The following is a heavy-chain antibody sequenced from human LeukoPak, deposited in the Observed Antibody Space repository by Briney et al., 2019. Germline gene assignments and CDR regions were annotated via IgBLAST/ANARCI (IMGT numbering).Heavy chain of an antibody. CDR3: TRRGTGTNKFDY. J-gene: IGHJ4*02. V-gene: IGHV3-23*01. CDR1: GFTFSSYA. CDR2: ISGSGGST. Sequence: PGGSLRLPCAASGFTFSSYAMSWVRQAPGKGLEWVSAISGSGGSTYYADSVKGRFTISRDNSKNTLYLQMNSLKTEDTAVYYCTRRGTGTNKFDYWGQGTLVTVSS. D-gene: IGHD1-7*01.